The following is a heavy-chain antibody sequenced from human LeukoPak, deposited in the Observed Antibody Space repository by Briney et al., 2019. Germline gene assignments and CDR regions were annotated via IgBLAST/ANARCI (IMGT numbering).Heavy chain of an antibody. D-gene: IGHD6-13*01. CDR2: IRSKANSYAT. CDR1: GFTFSGSA. J-gene: IGHJ6*03. CDR3: TRNPIQGVSQQLVPSDYYYMDV. V-gene: IGHV3-73*01. Sequence: GGSLRLSCAASGFTFSGSAMHWVRQASGKGLEWVGRIRSKANSYATAYAAPVKGRFTISRDDSKNTAYLQMNSLKTEDTAVYYCTRNPIQGVSQQLVPSDYYYMDVWGKGTTVTVSS.